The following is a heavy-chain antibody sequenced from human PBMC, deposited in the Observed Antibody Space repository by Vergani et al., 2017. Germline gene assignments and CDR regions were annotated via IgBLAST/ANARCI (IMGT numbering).Heavy chain of an antibody. CDR1: GGSISSYY. D-gene: IGHD2-2*01. CDR3: ARVWGYCSSTSCYQYYVDY. CDR2: IYYSGST. V-gene: IGHV4-59*01. J-gene: IGHJ4*02. Sequence: QVQLQQWGAGLLKPSETLSLTCTVSGGSISSYYWSWIRQPPGKGLEWIGYIYYSGSTNYNPSLKSRVTISVDTSKNQFSLKLSSVTAADTAVYYCARVWGYCSSTSCYQYYVDYWGQGTLVTVSS.